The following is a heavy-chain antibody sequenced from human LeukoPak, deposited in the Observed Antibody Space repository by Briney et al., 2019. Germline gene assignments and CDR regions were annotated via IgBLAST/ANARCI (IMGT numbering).Heavy chain of an antibody. CDR2: ISYDGSNK. CDR1: GFTFSTYA. D-gene: IGHD2-2*01. CDR3: ARDFVSYCSSTSCSPFDY. V-gene: IGHV3-30-3*01. J-gene: IGHJ4*02. Sequence: GGSLRLSCAAPGFTFSTYAMHWVRQAPGKGLEWVAVISYDGSNKYYADSVKGRFTISRDNSKNTLYLQMESLRPEDTAVYYCARDFVSYCSSTSCSPFDYWGQGTLVTVSS.